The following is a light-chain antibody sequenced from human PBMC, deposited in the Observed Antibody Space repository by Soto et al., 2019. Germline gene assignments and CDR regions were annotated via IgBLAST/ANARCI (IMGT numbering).Light chain of an antibody. V-gene: IGLV2-14*01. CDR3: SSDTSSSTLVV. CDR1: SSDVGGYNY. Sequence: QSALTQPASVSGSPGQSITISCTGTSSDVGGYNYVSWYQQHPGKAPKLMIYDVSSRPSGVSNRFSGSKSGNTASLTISGLQAEDEADYYCSSDTSSSTLVVFGGGTKLTVL. J-gene: IGLJ2*01. CDR2: DVS.